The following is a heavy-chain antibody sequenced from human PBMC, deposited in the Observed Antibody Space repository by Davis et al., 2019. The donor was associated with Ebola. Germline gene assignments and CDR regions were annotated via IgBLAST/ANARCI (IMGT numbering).Heavy chain of an antibody. V-gene: IGHV3-53*01. CDR1: GFTVSSNY. CDR3: AKDTSNVWFDV. Sequence: GESPKTSCAASGFTVSSNYMSWVRRAPGKGLEWVSTLGLSADTYYADSVKGRFTISRDNSKNTLHLQMNSLRVEDTAIYYCAKDTSNVWFDVWGQGTMVTVSS. J-gene: IGHJ3*01. D-gene: IGHD6-19*01. CDR2: LGLSADT.